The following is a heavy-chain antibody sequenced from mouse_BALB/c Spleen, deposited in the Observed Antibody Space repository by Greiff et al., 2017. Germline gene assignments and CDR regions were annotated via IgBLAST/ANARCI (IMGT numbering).Heavy chain of an antibody. CDR1: GFTFSSYG. CDR2: ISSGGSYT. Sequence: EVKLMESGGDLVKPGGSLKLSCAASGFTFSSYGMSWVRQTPDKRLEWVATISSGGSYTYYPDSVKGRFTISRDNAKNTLYLQMSSLKSEDTAMYDCARQGTETYFDDGGQGTTLTVSS. D-gene: IGHD2-14*01. CDR3: ARQGTETYFDD. J-gene: IGHJ2*01. V-gene: IGHV5-6*01.